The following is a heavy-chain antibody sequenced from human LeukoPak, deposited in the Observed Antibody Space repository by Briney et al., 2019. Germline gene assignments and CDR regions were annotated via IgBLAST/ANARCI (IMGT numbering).Heavy chain of an antibody. D-gene: IGHD6-19*01. J-gene: IGHJ4*02. CDR3: ARPRYSSGNGVDFDY. CDR1: GFTFSSYS. Sequence: GGSLRLSCAASGFTFSSYSMNWVRQAPVKGLEWVSSISSSSSYIYYADPVKGRLTVSRENDKNSLYMQMNSLRAEDTAVYYCARPRYSSGNGVDFDYWGQGTLVTVSS. V-gene: IGHV3-21*01. CDR2: ISSSSSYI.